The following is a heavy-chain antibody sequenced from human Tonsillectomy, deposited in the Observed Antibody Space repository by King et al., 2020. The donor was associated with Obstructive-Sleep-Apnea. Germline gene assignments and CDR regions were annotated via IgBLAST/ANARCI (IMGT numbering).Heavy chain of an antibody. J-gene: IGHJ2*01. Sequence: VQLVESGGGVVQPGTSLRLSCAASGFTFSTYALHWVRQAPGRGLEWVAGISKDGINREYLDSVKGRFTISRDNSKNTLYLQMNSLGAEDTAVYFCARLRVAYGDLPLWGRGTLLTVSS. V-gene: IGHV3-30-3*01. CDR2: ISKDGINR. CDR1: GFTFSTYA. CDR3: ARLRVAYGDLPL. D-gene: IGHD4-17*01.